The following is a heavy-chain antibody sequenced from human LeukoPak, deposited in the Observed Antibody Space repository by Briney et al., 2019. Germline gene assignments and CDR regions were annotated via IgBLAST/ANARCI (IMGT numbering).Heavy chain of an antibody. Sequence: ASVKVSCKVSGYTLTELSIHWVRQAPGKGLEWMGGFDPEDAEPLSALKFHGRLTMTEDSSTDTAYMELSSLKASDTAMYYCARHKWRVLRFLEWSSNWFDPWGQGTLVTVSS. CDR1: GYTLTELS. CDR2: FDPEDAEP. CDR3: ARHKWRVLRFLEWSSNWFDP. D-gene: IGHD3-3*01. J-gene: IGHJ5*02. V-gene: IGHV1-24*01.